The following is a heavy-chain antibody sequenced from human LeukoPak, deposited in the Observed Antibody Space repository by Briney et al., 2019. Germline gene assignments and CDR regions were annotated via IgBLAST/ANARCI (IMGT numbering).Heavy chain of an antibody. CDR1: GFTFSSYA. D-gene: IGHD5-24*01. J-gene: IGHJ6*03. CDR3: AKGPEMVLYYYYYMDV. CDR2: ISGSGGST. V-gene: IGHV3-23*01. Sequence: GGSLRLSCAASGFTFSSYAMNWVRQAPGKGLEWVSAISGSGGSTYYADSVKGRFTISRDNSKNTLYLQMNSLRAEDTAVYYCAKGPEMVLYYYYYMDVWGKGTTVTVSS.